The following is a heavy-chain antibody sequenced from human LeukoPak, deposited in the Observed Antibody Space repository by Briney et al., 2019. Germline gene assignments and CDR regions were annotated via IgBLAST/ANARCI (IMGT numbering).Heavy chain of an antibody. CDR1: GFTFNTHW. V-gene: IGHV3-74*01. J-gene: IGHJ4*02. D-gene: IGHD2-15*01. CDR2: INSDGSST. CDR3: ARVAYSYGLLDY. Sequence: GGSQRLSCAASGFTFNTHWMRWVRQAPGKGLVWVSGINSDGSSTSYADSVKGRFTISRDNAKNTLFLQMNSLRAEDTAVYYCARVAYSYGLLDYWGQGTLATVSS.